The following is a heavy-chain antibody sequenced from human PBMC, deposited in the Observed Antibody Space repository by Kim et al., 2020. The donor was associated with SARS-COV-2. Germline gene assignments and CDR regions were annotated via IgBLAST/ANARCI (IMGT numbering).Heavy chain of an antibody. J-gene: IGHJ6*02. Sequence: GGSLRLSCAASGFTFSSYAMHWVRQAPGKGLEWVAVISYDGSNKYYADSVKGRFTISRDNSKNTLYLQMNSLRAEDTAVYYCARDLFGYCSSTSCSYGMDVWGQGTTVTVSS. CDR1: GFTFSSYA. V-gene: IGHV3-30-3*01. CDR3: ARDLFGYCSSTSCSYGMDV. CDR2: ISYDGSNK. D-gene: IGHD2-2*03.